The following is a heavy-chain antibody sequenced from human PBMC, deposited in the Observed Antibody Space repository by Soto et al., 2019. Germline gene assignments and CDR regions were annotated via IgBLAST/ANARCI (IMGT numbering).Heavy chain of an antibody. CDR1: GYNFTSYY. CDR3: AISFCPPSSSWYGWYIAY. J-gene: IGHJ4*02. CDR2: INPSGGST. V-gene: IGHV1-46*01. Sequence: QVQLVQSGAEVKKPGASVKVSCKASGYNFTSYYMHCVRQAPGQGLEWMGIINPSGGSTSYEQKFQSRVTMTRDTTTSTGYRELRSLRSEDTAVYYCAISFCPPSSSWYGWYIAYWGQGTLVTVSS. D-gene: IGHD6-13*01.